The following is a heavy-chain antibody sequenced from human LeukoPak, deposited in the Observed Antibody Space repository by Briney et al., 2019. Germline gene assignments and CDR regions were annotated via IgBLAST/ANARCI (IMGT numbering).Heavy chain of an antibody. V-gene: IGHV4-34*01. J-gene: IGHJ4*02. CDR3: ARQVIAAALFIDY. CDR1: GGSISSYY. Sequence: SETLSLTCTVSGGSISSYYWSWIRQPPGKGLEWIGEINHSGSTNYNPSLKSRVTISVDTSKNQFSLKLSSVTAADTAVYYCARQVIAAALFIDYWGQGTLVTVSS. CDR2: INHSGST. D-gene: IGHD6-13*01.